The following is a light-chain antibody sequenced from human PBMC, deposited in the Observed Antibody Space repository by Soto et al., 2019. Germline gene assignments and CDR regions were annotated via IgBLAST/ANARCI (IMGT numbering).Light chain of an antibody. CDR2: EGS. CDR3: CSYAGSLVV. V-gene: IGLV2-23*01. J-gene: IGLJ2*01. Sequence: QSVLTQPASVSGSPGQSITISCTGTSSDVGSYNLVSWYQHHPGKAPKLMIYEGSKRPSGVSNRFSGSKSGYTASLTISGLQAEDEADYYCCSYAGSLVVFGGGTKVTVL. CDR1: SSDVGSYNL.